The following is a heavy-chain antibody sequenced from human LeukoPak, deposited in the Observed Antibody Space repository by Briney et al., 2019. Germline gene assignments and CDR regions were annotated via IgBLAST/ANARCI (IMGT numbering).Heavy chain of an antibody. D-gene: IGHD1-1*01. CDR2: ISGSGGST. CDR1: GFTFSSYA. Sequence: GGSLRLSCAASGFTFSSYAMSWVRQAPGKGLEWVSAISGSGGSTYYADSVKGRFTISRDNSKNTLYLQMNSLRAEDTAEYYCAKSLLTTATGTGRAFDIWGQGTMVTVSS. CDR3: AKSLLTTATGTGRAFDI. J-gene: IGHJ3*02. V-gene: IGHV3-23*01.